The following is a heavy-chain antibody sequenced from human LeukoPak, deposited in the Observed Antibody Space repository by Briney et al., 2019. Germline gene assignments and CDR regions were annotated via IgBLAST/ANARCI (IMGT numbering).Heavy chain of an antibody. V-gene: IGHV4-61*02. CDR1: GDSICSGSYY. Sequence: SETLSLTCTVSGDSICSGSYYWRWIRQPAGKGLGWIECNYTSGSTNYHPSLTSHHPMTVNPSKNQFALKLTSATAADTAVYYCTRVDPKRLVAGTIDDAFDIWAKGQWPPSLQ. CDR3: TRVDPKRLVAGTIDDAFDI. CDR2: NYTSGST. J-gene: IGHJ3*02. D-gene: IGHD6-19*01.